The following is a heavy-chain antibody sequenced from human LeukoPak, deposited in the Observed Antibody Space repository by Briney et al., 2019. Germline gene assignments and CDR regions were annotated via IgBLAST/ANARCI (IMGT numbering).Heavy chain of an antibody. Sequence: PGGSLRLSCAVSGFTVSSNYMSWVRQAPGKGLEWVSIIYSSGSTYYADSVKGRFTISRDNSKNILYLQMNSLRAEDTALYYCARVGYTDTWYSSPPFDYWGQGTLVTVSS. J-gene: IGHJ4*02. D-gene: IGHD2-15*01. CDR3: ARVGYTDTWYSSPPFDY. V-gene: IGHV3-66*01. CDR2: IYSSGST. CDR1: GFTVSSNY.